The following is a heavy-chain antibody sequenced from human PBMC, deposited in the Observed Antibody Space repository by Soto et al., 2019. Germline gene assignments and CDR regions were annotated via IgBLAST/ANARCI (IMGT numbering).Heavy chain of an antibody. CDR3: ARDRRGYENNWFDP. CDR2: INTDSGNT. Sequence: GASVKVSCKASGYTFISYSMHWVRQAPGQRLEWMGWINTDSGNTNYAQKFQGWVTMTRDTSTSTAYMELSRLRSDDTAVYYCARDRRGYENNWFDPWGQGTLVTVSS. CDR1: GYTFISYS. J-gene: IGHJ5*02. D-gene: IGHD5-12*01. V-gene: IGHV1-2*04.